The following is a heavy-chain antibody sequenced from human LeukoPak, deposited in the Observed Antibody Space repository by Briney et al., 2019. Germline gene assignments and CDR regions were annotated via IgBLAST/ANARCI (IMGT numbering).Heavy chain of an antibody. CDR2: INPNSGGT. J-gene: IGHJ4*02. D-gene: IGHD6-19*01. Sequence: GASVKVSCKASGYTFTGYYMHWVRQAPGQGLERMGWINPNSGGTNYAQKFQGRVTMTRDTSISTAYVELSRLRSDDTAVYYCARGGPGIAVAGFDYWGQGTLVTVSS. CDR3: ARGGPGIAVAGFDY. V-gene: IGHV1-2*02. CDR1: GYTFTGYY.